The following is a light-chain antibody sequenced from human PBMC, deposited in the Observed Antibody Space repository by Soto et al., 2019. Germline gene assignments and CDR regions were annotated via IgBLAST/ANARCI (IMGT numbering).Light chain of an antibody. Sequence: IEMTQSPAIVSVSPGDRATLSCRASQSVGTDIAWYQQKLGQATRLLIYGSSTRATGIPARFSGSRSGTEFPLTLSGLQSEDFGVYYCQQHYSWPPLTFGGGTKVEI. CDR2: GSS. CDR3: QQHYSWPPLT. CDR1: QSVGTD. J-gene: IGKJ4*01. V-gene: IGKV3-15*01.